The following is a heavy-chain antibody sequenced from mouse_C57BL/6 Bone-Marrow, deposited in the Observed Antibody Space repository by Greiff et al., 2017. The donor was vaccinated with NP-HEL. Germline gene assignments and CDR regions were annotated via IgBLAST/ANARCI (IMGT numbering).Heavy chain of an antibody. J-gene: IGHJ1*03. D-gene: IGHD1-1*01. V-gene: IGHV1-81*01. CDR3: ARALYYYGSSYGWYFDV. CDR1: GYTFTSYG. CDR2: IYPRSGNT. Sequence: QVQLQQSGAELARPGASVKLSCKASGYTFTSYGISWVKQRTGQGLEWIGEIYPRSGNTYYNEKFKGKATLTADKSSSTAYMELRSLTSKDSAVYVCARALYYYGSSYGWYFDVWGTGTTVTVSS.